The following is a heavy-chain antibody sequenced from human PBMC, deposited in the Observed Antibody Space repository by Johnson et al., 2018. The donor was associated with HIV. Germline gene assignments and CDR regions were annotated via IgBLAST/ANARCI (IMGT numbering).Heavy chain of an antibody. CDR2: IYSGGST. D-gene: IGHD1-7*01. CDR1: GFTVSSNY. V-gene: IGHV3-66*02. J-gene: IGHJ3*02. Sequence: VQLVESGGGLVQPGGSLRLSCAASGFTVSSNYMSWVRQAPGKGLAWVSVIYSGGSTYYADSVEGRFPTSRDNSKNTLYLQMNSLRAEDTAVYYCATSLTGTRPFDIWGQGTMVTVSS. CDR3: ATSLTGTRPFDI.